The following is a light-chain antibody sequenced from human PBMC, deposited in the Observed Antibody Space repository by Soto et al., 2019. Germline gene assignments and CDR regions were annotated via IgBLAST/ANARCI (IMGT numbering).Light chain of an antibody. CDR3: QQYGSSIT. V-gene: IGKV3-20*01. J-gene: IGKJ5*01. CDR2: GAS. CDR1: QSVSSSY. Sequence: EIVLTQSPATLSLSPGERATLSCRASQSVSSSYLAWYQQKPGQAPRLLIYGASSRATGIPDRFSGSGSGTEFTLTISRLEPEDFAVYYCQQYGSSITFGQGTRLEIK.